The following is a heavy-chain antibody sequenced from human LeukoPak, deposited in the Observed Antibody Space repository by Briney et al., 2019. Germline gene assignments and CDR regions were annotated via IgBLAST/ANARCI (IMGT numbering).Heavy chain of an antibody. CDR2: ITAGGDT. CDR3: ARDYCGGDCYRGLDI. J-gene: IGHJ3*02. Sequence: DPGGSLRLSCAASGFTFRSYAMGWVRQAPGKGLDWVSSITAGGDTFYADSVKGRFTISRDNAKSSLYLQMNSLRAEDTAMYYCARDYCGGDCYRGLDIWGQGTMVTVSS. V-gene: IGHV3-23*01. D-gene: IGHD2-21*02. CDR1: GFTFRSYA.